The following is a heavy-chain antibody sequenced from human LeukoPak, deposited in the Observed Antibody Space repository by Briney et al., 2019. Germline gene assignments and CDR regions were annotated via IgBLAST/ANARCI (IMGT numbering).Heavy chain of an antibody. CDR2: IYHSGST. V-gene: IGHV4-30-2*01. CDR1: GGSISSGGYS. J-gene: IGHJ4*02. CDR3: AEGKYYFDY. Sequence: PSETLSLTCAVSGGSISSGGYSWSWIRQPPGKGLEWIGYIYHSGSTYYNPSLKSRVTISVDRSKNQFSLKLSSVTAADTAVYYCAEGKYYFDYWGQGTLVTVSS.